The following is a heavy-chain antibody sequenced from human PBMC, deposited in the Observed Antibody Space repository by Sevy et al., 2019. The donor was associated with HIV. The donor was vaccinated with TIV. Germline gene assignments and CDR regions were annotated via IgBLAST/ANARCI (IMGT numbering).Heavy chain of an antibody. V-gene: IGHV3-30*04. J-gene: IGHJ5*01. CDR1: GFSVSSHA. CDR3: AKDHALTTLWVNNWFES. D-gene: IGHD4-17*01. Sequence: GGSLRLSCAASGFSVSSHAMHWVRQAPGKGLEWVAVITYDGSNQYYTDSVKGRFTISRDDSKNTLYLQMNSLRAEDTAVYYCAKDHALTTLWVNNWFESWGQGTLVTVSS. CDR2: ITYDGSNQ.